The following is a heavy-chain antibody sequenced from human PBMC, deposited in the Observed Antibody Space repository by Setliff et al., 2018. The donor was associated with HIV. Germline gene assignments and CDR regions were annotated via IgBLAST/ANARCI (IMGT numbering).Heavy chain of an antibody. J-gene: IGHJ6*03. V-gene: IGHV1-2*02. Sequence: ASVKVSCKSSGYTFTAYYIHWVRQARGQGLEWMGWINPDSGATKYAEKFEGRVSLTRDTSINTVYMELSRLRSDDTAVYYCARDGRYCSGGSCFTNRASYYYYYMDVWGKGTTVTVSS. CDR3: ARDGRYCSGGSCFTNRASYYYYYMDV. CDR2: INPDSGAT. D-gene: IGHD2-15*01. CDR1: GYTFTAYY.